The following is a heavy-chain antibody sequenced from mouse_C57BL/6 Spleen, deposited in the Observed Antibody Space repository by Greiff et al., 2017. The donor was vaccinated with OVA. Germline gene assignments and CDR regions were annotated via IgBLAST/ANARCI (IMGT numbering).Heavy chain of an antibody. Sequence: EVKLVESGGGLVKPGGSLKLSCAASGFTFSSYTMSWVRQTPEKRLEWVATISGGGGNTYYPDSVKGRFTISRDNAKNTLYLQMSSLRSEDTALYYCARHGVSYDYDGYFDYWGQGTTLTVSS. CDR2: ISGGGGNT. J-gene: IGHJ2*01. CDR1: GFTFSSYT. D-gene: IGHD2-4*01. CDR3: ARHGVSYDYDGYFDY. V-gene: IGHV5-9*01.